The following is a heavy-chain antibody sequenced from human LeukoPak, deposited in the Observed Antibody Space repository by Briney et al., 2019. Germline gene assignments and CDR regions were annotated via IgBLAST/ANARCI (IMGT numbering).Heavy chain of an antibody. CDR1: GFTFSNYW. V-gene: IGHV3-7*01. CDR3: TRIRFLEWLSDY. J-gene: IGHJ4*02. D-gene: IGHD3-3*01. CDR2: IKQDGSEK. Sequence: GGSLRLSCAASGFTFSNYWVNWVRQAPGKGLEWVANIKQDGSEKYYVDSVKGRFTISRDNAKNSLYLQMNSLRAEDTAVYYCTRIRFLEWLSDYWGQGTLVTVSS.